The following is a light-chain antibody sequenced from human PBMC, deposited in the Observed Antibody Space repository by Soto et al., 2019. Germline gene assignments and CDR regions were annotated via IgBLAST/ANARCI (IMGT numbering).Light chain of an antibody. CDR1: QSVSSN. CDR2: GAS. J-gene: IGKJ4*01. Sequence: EIVMTQSPSTLSLSPGERATLSCRASQSVSSNLAWYQQKPGQAPRLLISGASTRATGIPARFSGSGSGTEFTLTISSLQSEDSAVYYCQQYNNWPLTFGGGTKVDIK. CDR3: QQYNNWPLT. V-gene: IGKV3-15*01.